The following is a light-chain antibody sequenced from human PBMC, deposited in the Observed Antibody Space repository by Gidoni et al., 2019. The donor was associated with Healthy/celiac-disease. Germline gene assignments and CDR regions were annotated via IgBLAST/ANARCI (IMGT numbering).Light chain of an antibody. V-gene: IGKV3-11*01. CDR1: QSVSSY. CDR2: DAS. Sequence: EIVLTQSPATLSLYPEERATLSCRASQSVSSYLAWYQQKPGQAPRLLIYDASNRATGIPARFSGSGSGTDFTLTISSLEPEDFAVYYCQQRSNWPPLTFGGGTKVEIK. CDR3: QQRSNWPPLT. J-gene: IGKJ4*01.